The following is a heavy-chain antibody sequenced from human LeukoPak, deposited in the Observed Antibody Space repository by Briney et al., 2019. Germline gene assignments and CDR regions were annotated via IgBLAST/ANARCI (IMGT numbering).Heavy chain of an antibody. CDR1: GFTFNTYD. J-gene: IGHJ4*02. D-gene: IGHD2-15*01. V-gene: IGHV3-30*18. CDR2: ISYDGSII. Sequence: GRSLRLSCAASGFTFNTYDMHWVRQAPGKGLEWVALISYDGSIIYYADSVKGRFTISRDNSKNTLYLQMNSLRGEDTAVYYCAKDALRGGTYYYFDYWGQGTLVTVSS. CDR3: AKDALRGGTYYYFDY.